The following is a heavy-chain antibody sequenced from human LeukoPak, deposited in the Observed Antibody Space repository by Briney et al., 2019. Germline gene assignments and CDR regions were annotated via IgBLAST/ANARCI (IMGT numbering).Heavy chain of an antibody. Sequence: GASAKVSCKSSGYTSSDYGISWMRQAPGQGLEWMGWISTNNGNTNYAQQFQGRVTMTTDTSTSTAYMELRSLKSDDTAVYYCARDVPGSIGTTARFDPWGQGTLVTVSS. CDR2: ISTNNGNT. J-gene: IGHJ5*02. CDR3: ARDVPGSIGTTARFDP. V-gene: IGHV1-18*01. D-gene: IGHD1-1*01. CDR1: GYTSSDYG.